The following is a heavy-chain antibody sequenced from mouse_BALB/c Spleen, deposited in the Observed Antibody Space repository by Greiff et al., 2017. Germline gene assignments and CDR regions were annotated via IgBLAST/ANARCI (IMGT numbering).Heavy chain of an antibody. D-gene: IGHD1-1*01. V-gene: IGHV3-6*02. CDR3: ARLLRYPLGYFDY. Sequence: EVKLQESGPGLVKPSQSLSLTCSVTGYSITSGYYWNWIRQFPGNKLEWMGYISYDGSNNYNPSLKNRISITRDTSKNQFFLKLNSVTTEDTATYYCARLLRYPLGYFDYWGQGTTLTVSS. CDR2: ISYDGSN. CDR1: GYSITSGYY. J-gene: IGHJ2*01.